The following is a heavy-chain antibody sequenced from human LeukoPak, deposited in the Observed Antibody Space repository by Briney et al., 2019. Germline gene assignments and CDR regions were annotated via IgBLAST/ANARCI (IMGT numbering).Heavy chain of an antibody. V-gene: IGHV3-48*02. CDR2: ISSDSRTI. CDR1: GFNFSSYW. J-gene: IGHJ4*02. Sequence: GGSLRLSCAAAGFNFSSYWMTWVRQAPGKGLEWVSYISSDSRTIYYADSVKGRFTISRDNAKNSLYLQMKSLRDEDTAVYYCARYGSGTSYITNYFDYWGQGTLVTVSS. D-gene: IGHD3-10*01. CDR3: ARYGSGTSYITNYFDY.